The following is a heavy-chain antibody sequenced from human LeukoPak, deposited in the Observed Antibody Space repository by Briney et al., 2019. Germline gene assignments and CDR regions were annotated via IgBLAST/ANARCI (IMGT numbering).Heavy chain of an antibody. CDR1: GFIFSSYG. J-gene: IGHJ4*02. V-gene: IGHV3-30*18. D-gene: IGHD3-10*01. Sequence: GGSLRLSCAASGFIFSSYGMYWVRQAPGKGLEWVAVISNDGNNKQYADSVKGRFTISRDNSKNTLYLQMNSLRADDTAVYHCAKGHRMVRGVPFDYWGQGTLVTVSS. CDR3: AKGHRMVRGVPFDY. CDR2: ISNDGNNK.